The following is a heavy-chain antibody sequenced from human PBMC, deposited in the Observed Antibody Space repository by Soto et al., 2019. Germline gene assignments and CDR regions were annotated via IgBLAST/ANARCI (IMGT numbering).Heavy chain of an antibody. J-gene: IGHJ4*02. Sequence: ASVKVSCKASGYTFNSYYMNWVRHVPGQWLEWMGRIIPIRGITNYAQKFQGRVTITGDKSTSTAYMELSSLRSEDTAVYYCARSGDGTPNFDYWGQGTLVTVSS. D-gene: IGHD3-10*01. CDR3: ARSGDGTPNFDY. V-gene: IGHV1-46*02. CDR2: IIPIRGIT. CDR1: GYTFNSYY.